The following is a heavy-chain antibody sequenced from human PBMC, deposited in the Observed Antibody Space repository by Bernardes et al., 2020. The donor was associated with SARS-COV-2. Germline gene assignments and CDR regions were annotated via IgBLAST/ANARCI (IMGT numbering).Heavy chain of an antibody. CDR1: GFTFSTYS. CDR3: ARFRGSGSYSSDY. V-gene: IGHV3-21*01. Sequence: GGSLRLSCAASGFTFSTYSMNWVRQAPGKGLEWVSSISSSSNYIYYADSVRGRFTISRDNAKNSLYLQMNSLRADDTAVYYCARFRGSGSYSSDYWGQGTLVTVSS. D-gene: IGHD1-26*01. J-gene: IGHJ4*02. CDR2: ISSSSNYI.